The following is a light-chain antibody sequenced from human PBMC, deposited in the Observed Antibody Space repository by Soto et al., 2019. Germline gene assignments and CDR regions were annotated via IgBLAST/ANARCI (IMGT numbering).Light chain of an antibody. V-gene: IGLV2-14*01. CDR1: GSDVGVYNY. CDR2: DVS. Sequence: QSALTQPASVSGSPGQSITISCTGTGSDVGVYNYVSWYQQHPGKAPKLMIYDVSNRPSGVSNRFSGSKSGNTASLTISGLQAEDEADYYCSSYTSSSTLLFGGGTKLTVL. J-gene: IGLJ2*01. CDR3: SSYTSSSTLL.